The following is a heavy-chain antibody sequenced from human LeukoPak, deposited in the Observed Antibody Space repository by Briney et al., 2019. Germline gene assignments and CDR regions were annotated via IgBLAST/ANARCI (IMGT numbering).Heavy chain of an antibody. CDR2: IYYNRHT. V-gene: IGHV4-59*01. CDR3: ARRVRGIAVAGTPLPYYWLDP. Sequence: SETLSLTCTVSGFSISIYYWSWIRQPPGKGLEWIGYIYYNRHTNYNPSLKSRGTISVDTSKSQFSLTLSAVTAADTAVYYCARRVRGIAVAGTPLPYYWLDPWGQGTLVTVSS. CDR1: GFSISIYY. D-gene: IGHD6-19*01. J-gene: IGHJ5*02.